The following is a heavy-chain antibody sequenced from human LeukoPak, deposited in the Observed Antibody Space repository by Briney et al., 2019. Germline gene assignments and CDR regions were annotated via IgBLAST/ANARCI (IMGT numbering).Heavy chain of an antibody. CDR2: ISGSGGSI. V-gene: IGHV3-23*01. CDR3: AKDLYYDILTGYYISYYYYGMDV. CDR1: GFTFGSYA. D-gene: IGHD3-9*01. J-gene: IGHJ6*02. Sequence: GGSLRLSCAASGFTFGSYAMSWVRQAPGKGLEWVSAISGSGGSIYYADSVKGRFTISRDNSKNTLYLQMNRLRAEDTAVYYCAKDLYYDILTGYYISYYYYGMDVWGQGTTVTVSS.